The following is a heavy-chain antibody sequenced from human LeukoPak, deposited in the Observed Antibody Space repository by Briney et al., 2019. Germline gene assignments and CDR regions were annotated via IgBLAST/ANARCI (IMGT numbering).Heavy chain of an antibody. CDR2: ISSSGTYI. Sequence: GGSLRLSCAASGFTFSRYNMNWVRQAPGKGLEWVSLISSSGTYIHYADSAQGRFTISRDNTKNSLSLQMNSLRAEDTAVYYCAVSVRFERVWHYFNNWGQGTQVTVSS. D-gene: IGHD3-9*01. CDR1: GFTFSRYN. J-gene: IGHJ4*02. CDR3: AVSVRFERVWHYFNN. V-gene: IGHV3-21*06.